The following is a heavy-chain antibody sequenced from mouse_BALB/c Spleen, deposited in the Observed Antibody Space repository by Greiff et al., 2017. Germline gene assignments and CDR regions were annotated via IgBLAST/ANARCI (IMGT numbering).Heavy chain of an antibody. J-gene: IGHJ1*01. CDR2: IDPANGNT. V-gene: IGHV14-3*02. CDR1: GFNIKDTY. D-gene: IGHD2-4*01. CDR3: AIPLYDYDGTLYFDV. Sequence: EVQLQQSGAELVKPGASVKLSCTASGFNIKDTYMHWVKQRPEQGLEWIGRIDPANGNTKYDPKFQGKATITADTSSNTAYLQLSSLTSEDTAVYYCAIPLYDYDGTLYFDVWGAGTTVTVSS.